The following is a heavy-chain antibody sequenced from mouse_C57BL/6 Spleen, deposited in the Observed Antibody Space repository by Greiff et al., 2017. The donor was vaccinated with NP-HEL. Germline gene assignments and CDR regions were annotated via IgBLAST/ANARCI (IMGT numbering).Heavy chain of an antibody. Sequence: QVQLQQPGAELVRPGTSVKLSCKASGYTFTSYWMHWVKQRPGQGLEWIGVIDPSDSYTNYNQKFKGKATLTVDTSSSTAYMQLSRLTSEDSAVYYCARARYYVDYWGQGTTLTVAS. CDR2: IDPSDSYT. CDR3: ARARYYVDY. V-gene: IGHV1-59*01. CDR1: GYTFTSYW. J-gene: IGHJ2*01.